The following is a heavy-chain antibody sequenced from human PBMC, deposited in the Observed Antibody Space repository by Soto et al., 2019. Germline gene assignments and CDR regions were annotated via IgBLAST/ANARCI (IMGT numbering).Heavy chain of an antibody. CDR1: GYTFTSYY. CDR2: INPSGGST. CDR3: ARAGSIVVVVAATRYYYYYMDV. J-gene: IGHJ6*03. V-gene: IGHV1-46*03. D-gene: IGHD2-15*01. Sequence: ASVKVSCKASGYTFTSYYMHWVRQAPGQGLEWMGIINPSGGSTSYAQKFQGRVTMTRDTSTSTVYMELSSLRSEDTAVYYCARAGSIVVVVAATRYYYYYMDVWGKGTTVTVSS.